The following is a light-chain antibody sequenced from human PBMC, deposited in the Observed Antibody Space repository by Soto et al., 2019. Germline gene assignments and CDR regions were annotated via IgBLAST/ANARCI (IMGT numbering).Light chain of an antibody. CDR1: QSVSSSY. J-gene: IGKJ1*01. V-gene: IGKV3-20*01. CDR2: GAS. CDR3: QQYGSSPRT. Sequence: EIVLTQSPGTLSLSPGEGATLSCRASQSVSSSYLAWYQQKPGQAPRLLIYGASSRATGIPDRFSGSGSGTDFTLTISRLEPEDFAVYYCQQYGSSPRTFGPGTKVEIK.